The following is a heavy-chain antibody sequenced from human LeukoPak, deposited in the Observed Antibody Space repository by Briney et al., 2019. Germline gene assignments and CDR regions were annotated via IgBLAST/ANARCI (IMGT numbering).Heavy chain of an antibody. CDR3: GRGPILLWIHNGIDV. Sequence: GGSLRLSCAAYGFILGDHAMSWVRQAPGKGLEWVGFIRSKAYGGTIEYAASVQGRFTISRDDSKGIAYLQMNSLETEDTAVYYCGRGPILLWIHNGIDVWGPGTTVTVSS. V-gene: IGHV3-49*04. J-gene: IGHJ6*02. CDR1: GFILGDHA. CDR2: IRSKAYGGTI. D-gene: IGHD3-10*01.